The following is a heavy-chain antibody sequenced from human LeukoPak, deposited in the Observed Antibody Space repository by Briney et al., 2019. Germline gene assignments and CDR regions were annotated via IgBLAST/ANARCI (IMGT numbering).Heavy chain of an antibody. CDR1: GGSFSGYY. Sequence: SETLSLTCAVYGGSFSGYYWSWIRQPPGKGLEWIGSIYYSGSTYYNPSLKSRVTISVDTSKNQFSLKLSSVTAADTAVYYCARHARDFDYYDSSGYFSYWGQGTLVTASS. D-gene: IGHD3-22*01. J-gene: IGHJ4*02. V-gene: IGHV4-34*01. CDR2: IYYSGST. CDR3: ARHARDFDYYDSSGYFSY.